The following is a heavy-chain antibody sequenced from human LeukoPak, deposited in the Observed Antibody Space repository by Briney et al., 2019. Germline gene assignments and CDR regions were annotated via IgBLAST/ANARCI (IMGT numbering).Heavy chain of an antibody. CDR3: ARVEYSSSWYYFDY. D-gene: IGHD6-13*01. CDR2: ISSSSSYI. V-gene: IGHV3-21*01. J-gene: IGHJ4*02. Sequence: SGGSLRLSCAASGFTFSSYSMNWVRQAPGKGLEWVSSISSSSSYIYYADSVKGRFTVSRDNAKNSLYLQMNSLRAEDTAVYYCARVEYSSSWYYFDYWGQGTLATVSS. CDR1: GFTFSSYS.